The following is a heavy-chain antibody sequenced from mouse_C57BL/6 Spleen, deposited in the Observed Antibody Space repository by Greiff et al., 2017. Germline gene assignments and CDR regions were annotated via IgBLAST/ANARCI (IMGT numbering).Heavy chain of an antibody. CDR2: INPNNGGT. Sequence: VQLKESGPELVKPGASVKIPCKASGYTFTDYNMDWVKQSHGKSLEWIGDINPNNGGTIYNQKFKGKATWTVDKSSSTAYMELRSLTSEDTAVYYCARRNWDYFDYWGQGTTLTVSS. D-gene: IGHD4-1*01. V-gene: IGHV1-18*01. CDR1: GYTFTDYN. CDR3: ARRNWDYFDY. J-gene: IGHJ2*01.